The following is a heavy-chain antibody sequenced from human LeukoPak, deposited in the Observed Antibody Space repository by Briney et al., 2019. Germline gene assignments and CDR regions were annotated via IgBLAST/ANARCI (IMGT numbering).Heavy chain of an antibody. J-gene: IGHJ3*02. Sequence: GGSLRLSCAASGFTFSSYAMSWVRQPPGKGLEWVSGISGSGDSTYYADSVKGQFAISRDNSKNTLYLQMNSLRAEDTAVYYCAKEGPRGLAFDIWGQGTMVTVSS. CDR3: AKEGPRGLAFDI. CDR2: ISGSGDST. V-gene: IGHV3-23*01. CDR1: GFTFSSYA.